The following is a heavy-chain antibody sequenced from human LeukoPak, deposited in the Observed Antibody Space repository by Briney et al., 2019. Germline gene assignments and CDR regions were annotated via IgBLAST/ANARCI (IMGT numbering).Heavy chain of an antibody. D-gene: IGHD1-26*01. CDR3: ARNLGSYYVHWFDP. V-gene: IGHV2-5*01. CDR2: IYWNDDK. J-gene: IGHJ5*02. CDR1: GFSLSTSGVG. Sequence: ESGPTLVRPTQTLTLTCTFSGFSLSTSGVGVGWIRQPPGKALEWLALIYWNDDKRYSPSLKSRLTITKDTSKNQVVLTMTNMGPVDTATYYCARNLGSYYVHWFDPWGQGTLVTVSS.